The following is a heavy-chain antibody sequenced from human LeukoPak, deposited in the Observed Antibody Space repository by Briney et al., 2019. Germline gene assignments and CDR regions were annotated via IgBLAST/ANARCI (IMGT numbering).Heavy chain of an antibody. CDR3: ARLREIPVFGVVTKSTSYFDY. Sequence: GGSLRLSCTASGFTFTNYWMSWVHQDPGKGLELVANIKQDRSEKYYVDSVKGRFTISRDNAKNSLYLQMNSLRAEDTAVYYCARLREIPVFGVVTKSTSYFDYWGQGTLVTVSS. J-gene: IGHJ4*02. CDR1: GFTFTNYW. V-gene: IGHV3-7*01. CDR2: IKQDRSEK. D-gene: IGHD3-3*01.